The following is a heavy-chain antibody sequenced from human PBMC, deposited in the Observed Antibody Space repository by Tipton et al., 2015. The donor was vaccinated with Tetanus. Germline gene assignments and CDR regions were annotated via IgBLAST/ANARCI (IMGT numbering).Heavy chain of an antibody. CDR3: ARDRYYDILTGYYGVGVDRLYGMDV. V-gene: IGHV4-31*02. CDR2: IYYSGST. Sequence: LRLSCTVSGGSISSGGYYWSWIRQHPGKGLEWIGYIYYSGSTYYNPSLKSRVTISVDTSKNQFSLKLSSVTAADTAMYYCARDRYYDILTGYYGVGVDRLYGMDVWGQGTTVTVSS. CDR1: GGSISSGGYY. D-gene: IGHD3-9*01. J-gene: IGHJ6*02.